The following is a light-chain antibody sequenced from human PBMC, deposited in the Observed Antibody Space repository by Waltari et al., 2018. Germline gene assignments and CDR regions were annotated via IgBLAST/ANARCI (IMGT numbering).Light chain of an antibody. V-gene: IGLV2-14*01. J-gene: IGLJ3*02. CDR2: TVT. Sequence: QSALTQPASVSGSPGQSVTIPCTGRSSDVGFYNHVSWYPQHPGKGPKLIIFTVTHRPPGVPNRCSGSTSGDTASLTISGLQAEDEADYYCTSYTRSSTWVFGGGTKLTVL. CDR1: SSDVGFYNH. CDR3: TSYTRSSTWV.